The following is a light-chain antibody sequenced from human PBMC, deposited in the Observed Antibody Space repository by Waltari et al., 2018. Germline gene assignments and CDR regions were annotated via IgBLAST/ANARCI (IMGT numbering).Light chain of an antibody. CDR1: ALPNQY. CDR3: YSTDRTGKQRV. CDR2: EDN. Sequence: SYELTQPPSVSVSPGQTARIPCSGDALPNQYGYWYQQKSGQAPVLVIYEDNKRRSGIPERFSGSSSGTMVTLTISGAQVEDEGDYYCYSTDRTGKQRVFGGGTKLTVL. V-gene: IGLV3-10*01. J-gene: IGLJ2*01.